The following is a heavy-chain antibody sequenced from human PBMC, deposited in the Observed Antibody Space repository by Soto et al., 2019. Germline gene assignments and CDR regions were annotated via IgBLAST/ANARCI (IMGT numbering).Heavy chain of an antibody. Sequence: GGSLRLSCAASGFTFSSQPMSWVRQAPGKGLEWVAAIAESGGGAAYVGSVEGRFTISRDNVKNMLYLQMNSLRVEDTAVYYCARGEDAFFYYGLDVWGQGITVTVSS. CDR3: ARGEDAFFYYGLDV. CDR2: IAESGGGA. J-gene: IGHJ6*02. V-gene: IGHV3-23*01. CDR1: GFTFSSQP.